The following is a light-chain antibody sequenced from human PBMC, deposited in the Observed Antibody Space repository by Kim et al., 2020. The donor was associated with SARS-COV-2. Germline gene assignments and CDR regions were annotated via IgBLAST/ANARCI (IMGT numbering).Light chain of an antibody. Sequence: VRLTCTLGSGHSSYSSAWHQQQPGKGPRYLMKLNSDGSHSKGDGIPDRFSGSSSGAERYLTISSLQSEDEADYYCQTWGTGIHVVFGGGTQLTVL. J-gene: IGLJ2*01. CDR1: SGHSSYS. V-gene: IGLV4-69*01. CDR3: QTWGTGIHVV. CDR2: LNSDGSH.